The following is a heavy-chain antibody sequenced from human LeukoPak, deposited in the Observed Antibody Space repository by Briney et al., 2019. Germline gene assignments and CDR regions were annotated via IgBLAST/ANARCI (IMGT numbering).Heavy chain of an antibody. D-gene: IGHD1-26*01. Sequence: PGGSLRLSCAASGFTFSSYGMSWVRQAPGKGLEWVPAISGSGGSTYYADSVKGRFTISRDDSKNTAYLQMNSLKTEDTAVYYCANRGSDFEYWGQGTLVTVSS. J-gene: IGHJ4*02. CDR1: GFTFSSYG. CDR3: ANRGSDFEY. CDR2: ISGSGGST. V-gene: IGHV3-23*01.